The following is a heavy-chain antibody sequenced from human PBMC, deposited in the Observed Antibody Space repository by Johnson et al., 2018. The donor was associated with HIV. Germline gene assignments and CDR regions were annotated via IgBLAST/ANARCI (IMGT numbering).Heavy chain of an antibody. J-gene: IGHJ3*02. CDR2: ISYDGSNK. CDR1: GFTFSSYA. D-gene: IGHD6-13*01. CDR3: ARELGYSSSNDAFDS. V-gene: IGHV3-30*04. Sequence: QVQLVESGGGVVQPGRSLRLSCAASGFTFSSYAMHWVRQAPGKGLEWVAVISYDGSNKYYADSVKGRFTISRDNSKNTLYLQMNSLSAEDTAVYYCARELGYSSSNDAFDSWGQGTMVTVSS.